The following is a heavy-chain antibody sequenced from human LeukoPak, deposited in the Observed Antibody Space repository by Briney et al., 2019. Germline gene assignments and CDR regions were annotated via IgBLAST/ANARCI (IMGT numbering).Heavy chain of an antibody. D-gene: IGHD2-21*01. Sequence: TSETLSLTCIVSGGSISSYYWNWIRQPPGKGLEWIGYIYYSGSTNNNPSLKSRVTISVDTSKNQFSLKLTSVTAADTAVYYCAREASYCGGDCLLNYWGQGTLVTVSS. CDR1: GGSISSYY. V-gene: IGHV4-59*12. J-gene: IGHJ4*02. CDR2: IYYSGST. CDR3: AREASYCGGDCLLNY.